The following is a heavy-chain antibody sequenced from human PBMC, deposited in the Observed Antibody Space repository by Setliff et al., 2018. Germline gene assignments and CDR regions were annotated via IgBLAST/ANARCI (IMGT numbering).Heavy chain of an antibody. V-gene: IGHV1-18*01. CDR1: GYTFTSFG. D-gene: IGHD6-6*01. CDR3: LRDRPYSNSPEYSFDV. J-gene: IGHJ3*01. CDR2: ISGFTGFT. Sequence: ASVKVSCKASGYTFTSFGVSWVRQAPGQGLEWMGWISGFTGFTQYSQKLKGGAAVTIDKSTRTAYTDLTSLRSDDTAVYYCLRDRPYSNSPEYSFDVWGQGTTVTVSS.